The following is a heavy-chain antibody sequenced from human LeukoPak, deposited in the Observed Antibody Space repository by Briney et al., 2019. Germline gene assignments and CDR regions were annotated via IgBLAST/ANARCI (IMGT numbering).Heavy chain of an antibody. D-gene: IGHD3-22*01. CDR3: ARDGVGYDSSGYPDY. V-gene: IGHV4-31*03. Sequence: SQTLSLTCTASGGSISSGGYYWSWIRQHPGKGLEWIGYIYYSGSTYYNPSLKSRVTISVDTSKNQFSLKLSSVTAADTAVYYCARDGVGYDSSGYPDYWGQGTLVTVSS. CDR1: GGSISSGGYY. J-gene: IGHJ4*02. CDR2: IYYSGST.